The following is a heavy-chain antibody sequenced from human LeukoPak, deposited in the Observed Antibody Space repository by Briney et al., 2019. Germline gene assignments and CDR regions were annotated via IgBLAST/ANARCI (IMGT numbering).Heavy chain of an antibody. CDR3: ARHYGP. J-gene: IGHJ5*02. V-gene: IGHV4-38-2*01. CDR1: GFTFSDYS. D-gene: IGHD3-16*01. CDR2: IYDSGST. Sequence: PGGSLRLSCAASGFTFSDYSMNWIRQPPGKGLEWIGSIYDSGSTYYNPSLKSRVTISVDTSKNQFSLKLNSVTAADTAVYYCARHYGPWGQGTLVTVSS.